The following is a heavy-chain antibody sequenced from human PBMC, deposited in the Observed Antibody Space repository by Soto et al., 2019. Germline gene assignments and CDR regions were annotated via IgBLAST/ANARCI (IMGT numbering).Heavy chain of an antibody. CDR2: IYYSGST. Sequence: SETLSLTCTVSGGSISSSSYYWGWIRRPPGKGLEWIGSIYYSGSTYYNPSLKSRVTISVDTSKNQFSLKLSSVTAADTAVYYCARGHRGATTFDHWGQGTLVTVSS. CDR3: ARGHRGATTFDH. CDR1: GGSISSSSYY. D-gene: IGHD1-26*01. V-gene: IGHV4-39*01. J-gene: IGHJ4*02.